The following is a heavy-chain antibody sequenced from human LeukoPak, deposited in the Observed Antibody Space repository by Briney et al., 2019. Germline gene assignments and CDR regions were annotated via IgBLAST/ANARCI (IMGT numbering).Heavy chain of an antibody. V-gene: IGHV4-59*01. Sequence: SETLSLTCTVSRGFLSSYYWSWIRQPPGKGLEWMGYIYYSRTTEYNPSRKSRVTISAGTSKNQFSLKLNCVTAADTAVYYCVRRQWELQYFDLWGRGTMVAVAS. D-gene: IGHD1-26*01. CDR3: VRRQWELQYFDL. CDR2: IYYSRTT. CDR1: RGFLSSYY. J-gene: IGHJ2*01.